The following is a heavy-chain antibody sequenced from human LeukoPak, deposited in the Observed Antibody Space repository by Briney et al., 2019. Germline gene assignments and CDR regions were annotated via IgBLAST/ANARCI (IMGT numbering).Heavy chain of an antibody. CDR3: AREGYGILTGFRLYYFDY. J-gene: IGHJ4*02. CDR2: IIPIFGTA. V-gene: IGHV1-69*05. Sequence: GSSVKVSCKASGGTFSSYAISWMRQAPGQGLEWMGGIIPIFGTANYAQKFQGRVTITTDESTSTAYMELSSLRSEDTAVYYCAREGYGILTGFRLYYFDYWGQETLVTVSS. D-gene: IGHD3-9*01. CDR1: GGTFSSYA.